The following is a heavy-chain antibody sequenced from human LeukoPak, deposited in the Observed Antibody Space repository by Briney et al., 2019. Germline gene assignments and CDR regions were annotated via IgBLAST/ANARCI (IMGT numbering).Heavy chain of an antibody. D-gene: IGHD5-18*01. Sequence: ASVKVSCKASGYTFTSYGISWVRQAPGQGLEWMGGIIPIFGTANYAQKFQGRVTITTDESTSTAYMELSSLRSEDTAVYYCAREVGYSYGPYFDYWGQGTLVTVSS. CDR3: AREVGYSYGPYFDY. CDR2: IIPIFGTA. V-gene: IGHV1-69*05. CDR1: GYTFTSYG. J-gene: IGHJ4*02.